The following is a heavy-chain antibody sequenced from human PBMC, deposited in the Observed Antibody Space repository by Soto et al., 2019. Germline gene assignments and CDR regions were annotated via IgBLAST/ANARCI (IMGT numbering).Heavy chain of an antibody. Sequence: SATLSITCTVSGGSFSSADYYWTWIRQPPGKGLEWIGYIYYSGSTYYNPSLKSRVTISVDTSKNQVSLKLSSVTAADTAVYYCARTARVRSGYLDYWGQGTLVTVS. D-gene: IGHD3-22*01. J-gene: IGHJ4*02. V-gene: IGHV4-30-4*01. CDR2: IYYSGST. CDR3: ARTARVRSGYLDY. CDR1: GGSFSSADYY.